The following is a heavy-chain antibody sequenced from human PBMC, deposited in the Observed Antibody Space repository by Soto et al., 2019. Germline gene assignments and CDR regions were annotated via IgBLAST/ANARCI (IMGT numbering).Heavy chain of an antibody. Sequence: SETVSHTVTVSDSSVSGGSCYRSWIRQPPGKGLEWIGYIYYSGSTNYNPSLKSRVTISVDTSKNQFSLKLSSVTAADTAVYYCARVRPYYDFWSETYYYYGMDVWGQGTTVTVSS. D-gene: IGHD3-3*01. V-gene: IGHV4-61*01. CDR3: ARVRPYYDFWSETYYYYGMDV. J-gene: IGHJ6*02. CDR2: IYYSGST. CDR1: DSSVSGGSCY.